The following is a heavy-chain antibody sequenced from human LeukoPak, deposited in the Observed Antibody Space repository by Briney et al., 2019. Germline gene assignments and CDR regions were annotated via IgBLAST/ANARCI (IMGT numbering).Heavy chain of an antibody. CDR1: GFTVSSYS. CDR2: ISSSSSYI. CDR3: ARVAVAGGPFDY. Sequence: GGSLRLSCAASGFTVSSYSMNWVRQAPGKGLEWVSSISSSSSYIYYADSVKGRFTISRDNAKNSLYLQMNSLRAEDTAVYYCARVAVAGGPFDYWGQGTLVTVSS. D-gene: IGHD6-19*01. V-gene: IGHV3-21*01. J-gene: IGHJ4*02.